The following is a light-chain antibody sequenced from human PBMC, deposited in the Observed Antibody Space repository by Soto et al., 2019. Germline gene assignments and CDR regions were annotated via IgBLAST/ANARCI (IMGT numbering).Light chain of an antibody. CDR2: GAS. V-gene: IGKV3-20*01. J-gene: IGKJ5*01. CDR3: QQYGTSPTT. CDR1: QSVSSNH. Sequence: EIVLVQSPDTLPLSPGERVILSCRASQSVSSNHLAWYQQKPGQAPRPLMFGASIRATGIPDRFSGSGSGTDFTLTISRLEPEDFGVYYCQQYGTSPTTFGQGTRLDVK.